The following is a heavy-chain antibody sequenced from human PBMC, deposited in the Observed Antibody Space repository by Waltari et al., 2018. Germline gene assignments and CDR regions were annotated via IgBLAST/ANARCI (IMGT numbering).Heavy chain of an antibody. CDR2: ISSDGSRT. J-gene: IGHJ6*02. Sequence: EVQLVESGGGFVQRGGSMHLACAASGFTFSSYGWPWVRAAPGKGLVWCSRISSDGSRTSYADSVKGRFTISRDNAKNTLYLQMNSLRAEDTALYYCARESTTMVRGVGYYYYGKDVWGQGTTVTVSS. CDR3: ARESTTMVRGVGYYYYGKDV. D-gene: IGHD3-10*01. V-gene: IGHV3-74*01. CDR1: GFTFSSYG.